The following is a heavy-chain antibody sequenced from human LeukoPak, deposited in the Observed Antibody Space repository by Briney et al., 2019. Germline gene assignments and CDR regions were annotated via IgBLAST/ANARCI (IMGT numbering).Heavy chain of an antibody. Sequence: GGSLRLSCAASGFTFSTYWMSWVRQAPGRGLEWVANIKQDEGEKYYVDSVKGRFTISRDNAKNSLYLQMNSLRAEDTAVYYCARVATGSFEAFDIWGQGTMVTVSS. D-gene: IGHD3-10*01. CDR1: GFTFSTYW. V-gene: IGHV3-7*01. J-gene: IGHJ3*02. CDR2: IKQDEGEK. CDR3: ARVATGSFEAFDI.